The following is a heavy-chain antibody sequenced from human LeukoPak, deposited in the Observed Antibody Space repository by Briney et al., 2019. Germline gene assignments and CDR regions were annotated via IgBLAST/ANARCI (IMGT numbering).Heavy chain of an antibody. Sequence: GGSLRLSCAASGFTFSDYYMSWIRQAPGKGLEWVSVICSSSSYTNYADSVKGRFTISRDNTKNSLYLQMINLRAEDTAVYYCARGGADYVIGYWGQGTLVTVSS. J-gene: IGHJ4*02. D-gene: IGHD4-17*01. CDR3: ARGGADYVIGY. CDR1: GFTFSDYY. CDR2: ICSSSSYT. V-gene: IGHV3-11*06.